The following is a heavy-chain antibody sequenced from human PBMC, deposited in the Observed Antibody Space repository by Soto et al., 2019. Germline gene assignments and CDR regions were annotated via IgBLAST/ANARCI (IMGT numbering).Heavy chain of an antibody. J-gene: IGHJ6*02. CDR2: FYYSENT. CDR1: GGSIRSSSYY. V-gene: IGHV4-39*01. D-gene: IGHD2-2*01. Sequence: PSETLSLTCTVSGGSIRSSSYYWGWIRQPPGKGLEWIGTFYYSENTYYNPSLKSRVTISVDTSKNQFSLKLSSVTAADTAVYYCAKLAGYCSGNSCHGDYAMDVWGQGTTVTVSS. CDR3: AKLAGYCSGNSCHGDYAMDV.